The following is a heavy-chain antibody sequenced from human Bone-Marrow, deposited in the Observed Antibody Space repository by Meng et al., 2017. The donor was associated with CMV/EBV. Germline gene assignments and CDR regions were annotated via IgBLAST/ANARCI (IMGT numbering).Heavy chain of an antibody. D-gene: IGHD3-3*01. CDR3: ASLLHYDFWSGQSDDDAFDI. Sequence: GGSLRLSCAASGFTFSSYAMSWVRQAPGKGLEWVSAISGSGGSTYYADSVKGRFTIARDNSKSTLNLQMNSLRAEDTAVYYCASLLHYDFWSGQSDDDAFDIWGQGTMVTVSS. CDR1: GFTFSSYA. J-gene: IGHJ3*02. V-gene: IGHV3-23*01. CDR2: ISGSGGST.